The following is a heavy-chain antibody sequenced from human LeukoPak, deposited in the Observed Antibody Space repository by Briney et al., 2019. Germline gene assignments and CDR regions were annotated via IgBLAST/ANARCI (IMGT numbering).Heavy chain of an antibody. J-gene: IGHJ6*03. CDR1: DGSFSGYY. D-gene: IGHD5-12*01. Sequence: PSETLSLTCAVYDGSFSGYYWSWIRQHPGKGLEWIGEINHSGSTNYNPSLKSRVTISVDTSKNQFSLKLSSVTAADTAVYYCARVHIVATIQLVRYYYYYYYMDVWGKGTTVTVSS. CDR3: ARVHIVATIQLVRYYYYYYYMDV. V-gene: IGHV4-34*01. CDR2: INHSGST.